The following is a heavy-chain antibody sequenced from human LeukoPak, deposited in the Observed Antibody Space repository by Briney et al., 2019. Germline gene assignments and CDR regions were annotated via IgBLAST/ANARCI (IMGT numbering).Heavy chain of an antibody. D-gene: IGHD3-22*01. Sequence: SQTLSLTCAISGDSVSSNSAAWNWIRQFPSRGLEWLGRTYYRSKWYNDYAVSVKSRITINPDTSKNQFSLQLNSVTPEDTAVYYCAREDQNYDSSGYYLDYWGQGTLVTVSS. CDR2: TYYRSKWYN. J-gene: IGHJ4*02. V-gene: IGHV6-1*01. CDR3: AREDQNYDSSGYYLDY. CDR1: GDSVSSNSAA.